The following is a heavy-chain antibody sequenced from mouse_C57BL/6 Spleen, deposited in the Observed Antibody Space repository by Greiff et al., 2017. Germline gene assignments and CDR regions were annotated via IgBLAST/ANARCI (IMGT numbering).Heavy chain of an antibody. CDR1: GYAFSSSW. D-gene: IGHD2-4*01. Sequence: LVESGPELVKPGASVKISCKASGYAFSSSWMNWVKQRPGKGLEWIGRIYPGDGDTNYNGKFKGKATLTADKSSSTAYMQLSSLTSEDSAVYFCARSRALYYDYDYWGQGTTLTVSS. CDR3: ARSRALYYDYDY. V-gene: IGHV1-82*01. CDR2: IYPGDGDT. J-gene: IGHJ2*01.